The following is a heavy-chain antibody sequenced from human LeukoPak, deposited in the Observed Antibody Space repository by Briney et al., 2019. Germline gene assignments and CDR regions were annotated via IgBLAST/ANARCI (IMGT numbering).Heavy chain of an antibody. V-gene: IGHV3-30*04. CDR2: ISYDGSNK. Sequence: GGSLRLSCAASGFTFSSYAMHWVRQAPGKGLEWVAVISYDGSNKYYADSVKGRFTIFRDNSKNTLYLQMNSLRAEDTAVYYCARGTAGSYRLWGQGTLVTVSS. CDR3: ARGTAGSYRL. J-gene: IGHJ4*02. D-gene: IGHD3-16*02. CDR1: GFTFSSYA.